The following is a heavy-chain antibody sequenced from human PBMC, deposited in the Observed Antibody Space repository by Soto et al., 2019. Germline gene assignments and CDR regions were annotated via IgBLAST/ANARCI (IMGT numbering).Heavy chain of an antibody. CDR1: GFTFRSYA. J-gene: IGHJ4*02. D-gene: IGHD6-19*01. CDR3: AKRTNYSTGWSSFEF. Sequence: GGSLRLSCAASGFTFRSYAMSWVRQAPGKGLEWVSAIMGSGVGTYYPDSVKGRFTISRDNSKNTLYLHMSGLRAEDTAIYYCAKRTNYSTGWSSFEFWGQGTLVTVSS. CDR2: IMGSGVGT. V-gene: IGHV3-23*01.